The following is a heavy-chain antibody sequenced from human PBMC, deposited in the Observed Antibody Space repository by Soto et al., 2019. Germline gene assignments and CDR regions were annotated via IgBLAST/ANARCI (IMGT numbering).Heavy chain of an antibody. CDR2: ISGSGDSA. Sequence: GGSLRLSCAASGFTFSSYAMSWARQAPGKGLEWVSVISGSGDSAYYADSVKGRFTISRDNSKNTLYLQMNSLRAEDTAVYYCAKGGYNDSSAYCRNWGQGTRVTVSS. CDR3: AKGGYNDSSAYCRN. J-gene: IGHJ4*02. CDR1: GFTFSSYA. D-gene: IGHD3-22*01. V-gene: IGHV3-23*01.